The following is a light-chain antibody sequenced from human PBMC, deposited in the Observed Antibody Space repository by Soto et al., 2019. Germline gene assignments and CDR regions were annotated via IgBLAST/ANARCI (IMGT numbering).Light chain of an antibody. CDR1: SGHSSYA. J-gene: IGLJ3*02. CDR2: LNSDGSH. CDR3: QTWGTGVWV. V-gene: IGLV4-69*01. Sequence: QPVLTQSPSASASLGASVKLTCTLSSGHSSYAIAWHQQQPEKGPRYLMKLNSDGSHSKGDGIPDRFSGSSSGAERYLTIASLQSEDEADSYCQTWGTGVWVFGAGTELTVL.